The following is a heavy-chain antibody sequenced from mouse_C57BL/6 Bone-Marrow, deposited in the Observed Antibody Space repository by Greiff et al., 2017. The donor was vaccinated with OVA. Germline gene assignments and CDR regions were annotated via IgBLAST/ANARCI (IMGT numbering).Heavy chain of an antibody. CDR3: ARRLATVGPWYFDV. J-gene: IGHJ1*03. CDR1: GYSFTDYN. Sequence: EVQLQESGPELVKPGASVKISCKASGYSFTDYNMNWVKQSNGKSLEWIGVINPNYGTTSYNQKFKGKATLTVDQSSSTAYMQLNSLTSEDSAVYYCARRLATVGPWYFDVWGTGTTVTVSS. V-gene: IGHV1-39*01. CDR2: INPNYGTT. D-gene: IGHD1-1*01.